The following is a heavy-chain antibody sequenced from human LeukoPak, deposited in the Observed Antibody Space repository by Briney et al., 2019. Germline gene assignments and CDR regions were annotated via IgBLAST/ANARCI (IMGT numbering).Heavy chain of an antibody. Sequence: KPSETLSLTCTVSGGSISSYYWSWIRQPPGKGLEWIGYIYYSGSTNYNPSLKSRVTISVDTSKNQFSLKLSSVTAADTAVYYCARSRARPKYCSGGSCYPLYFDYWGQGTLVTVSS. J-gene: IGHJ4*02. CDR3: ARSRARPKYCSGGSCYPLYFDY. V-gene: IGHV4-59*12. CDR1: GGSISSYY. CDR2: IYYSGST. D-gene: IGHD2-15*01.